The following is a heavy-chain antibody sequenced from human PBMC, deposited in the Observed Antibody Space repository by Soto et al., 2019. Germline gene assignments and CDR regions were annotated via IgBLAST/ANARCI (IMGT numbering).Heavy chain of an antibody. CDR1: GYTFTSHG. J-gene: IGHJ3*02. Sequence: VQLVQSGVEVKKPGASVKVSCKASGYTFTSHGISWVRQAPGQGLEWMGWINTYNGNTNYAQKVQGRVTMTTETSTSTAYMELRSLRSDDTAVYYCARDLLYSTRSTVRFDIWGQGTMLTVSS. D-gene: IGHD6-13*01. CDR2: INTYNGNT. CDR3: ARDLLYSTRSTVRFDI. V-gene: IGHV1-18*01.